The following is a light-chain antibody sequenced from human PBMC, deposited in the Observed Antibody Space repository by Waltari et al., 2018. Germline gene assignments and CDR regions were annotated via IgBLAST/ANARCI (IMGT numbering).Light chain of an antibody. CDR1: QSVTRA. Sequence: EIVLTQSPATLSLSPGESATLSCRTSQSVTRALAWYQQKPGQAPRLLIYGASNRATGITYRFSGSGSETDFSLTSSSLEDEDVEVYYWQNNLRLPLTFGEGTKVEVK. CDR3: QNNLRLPLT. J-gene: IGKJ1*01. CDR2: GAS. V-gene: IGKV3-11*01.